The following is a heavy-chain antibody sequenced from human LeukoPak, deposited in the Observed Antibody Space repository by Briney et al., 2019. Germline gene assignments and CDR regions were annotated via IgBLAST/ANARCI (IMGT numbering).Heavy chain of an antibody. CDR2: INPSGGST. CDR3: ARAAYDFWSGYYPAYYYYMDV. Sequence: GASVKVSCKASGYTFTSYYMHWVRQAPGQGLEWMGIINPSGGSTSYAQKFQGRVTMTRDMSTSTVYMELSSLRSEDTAVYYCARAAYDFWSGYYPAYYYYMDVWGKGTTVTVSS. CDR1: GYTFTSYY. V-gene: IGHV1-46*01. J-gene: IGHJ6*03. D-gene: IGHD3-3*01.